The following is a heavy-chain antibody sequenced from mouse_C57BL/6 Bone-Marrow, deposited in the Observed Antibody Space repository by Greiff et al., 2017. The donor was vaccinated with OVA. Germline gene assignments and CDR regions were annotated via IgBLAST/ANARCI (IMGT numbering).Heavy chain of an antibody. Sequence: EVKLVESGGGLVKPGGSLKLSCAASGFTFSSYAMSWVRQTPEKRLEWVATISDGGSYTYYPDNVKGRFTISRDNAKNNLYLQMSHLKSEDTAMYYCARDLYGNYLDYWGRGTTLTVSS. CDR1: GFTFSSYA. CDR2: ISDGGSYT. CDR3: ARDLYGNYLDY. V-gene: IGHV5-4*01. J-gene: IGHJ2*01. D-gene: IGHD2-1*01.